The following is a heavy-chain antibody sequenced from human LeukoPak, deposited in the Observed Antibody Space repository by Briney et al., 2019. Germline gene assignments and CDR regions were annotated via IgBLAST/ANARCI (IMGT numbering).Heavy chain of an antibody. V-gene: IGHV3-23*01. D-gene: IGHD2-15*01. Sequence: GGSLRLSCAASGLTFSKSALTWVRQAPGKGLEWVSTITDVGDIFYTYSVRGRFTISRDNSKNTVYMQMDGLRAEDTAVYYCTRDRGGSPTDVFDYWGQGTLVTVSS. J-gene: IGHJ4*02. CDR3: TRDRGGSPTDVFDY. CDR2: ITDVGDI. CDR1: GLTFSKSA.